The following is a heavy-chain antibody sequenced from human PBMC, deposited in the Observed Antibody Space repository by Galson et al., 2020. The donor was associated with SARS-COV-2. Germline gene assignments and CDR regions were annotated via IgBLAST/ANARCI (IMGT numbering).Heavy chain of an antibody. Sequence: QAGGSLRLCCAASGFTFDDYAMHWVRQAPGKGLEWVPGISWNSGSIGYADSVKGRFTISRDNAKNSLYLQMNSLRAEDTALYYCAKDMKGTLYGDSWDYDYYGMDVWGQGTTVTVSS. CDR1: GFTFDDYA. CDR3: AKDMKGTLYGDSWDYDYYGMDV. J-gene: IGHJ6*02. CDR2: ISWNSGSI. V-gene: IGHV3-9*01. D-gene: IGHD4-17*01.